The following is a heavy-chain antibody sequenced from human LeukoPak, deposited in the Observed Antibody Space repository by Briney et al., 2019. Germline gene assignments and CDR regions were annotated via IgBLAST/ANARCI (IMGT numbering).Heavy chain of an antibody. D-gene: IGHD2-15*01. J-gene: IGHJ5*02. V-gene: IGHV3-74*01. Sequence: GGSLRLSCAASGFTFSNYWMHWVRQAPGKGLVWASRINGDGSTTNYADFVKGRFTISRDNAKNTLYLQMNSLRAEDTAIYYCTRLCGSSCFSDNWFDPWGQGTLVTVSS. CDR1: GFTFSNYW. CDR2: INGDGSTT. CDR3: TRLCGSSCFSDNWFDP.